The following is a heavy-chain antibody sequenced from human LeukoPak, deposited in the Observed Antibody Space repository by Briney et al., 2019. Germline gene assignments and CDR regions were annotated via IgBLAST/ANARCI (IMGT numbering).Heavy chain of an antibody. J-gene: IGHJ4*02. CDR3: VRGYSYGIDY. Sequence: GGSLRLSCSASGFAFSTYAMHWVRQAPGKGLEYVSSVSSNGGGTYYADSVKGRFTISRDNSKNTLYLQMSRLRAEDTAVYYCVRGYSYGIDYWGQGTLVTVSS. D-gene: IGHD5-18*01. V-gene: IGHV3-64D*09. CDR1: GFAFSTYA. CDR2: VSSNGGGT.